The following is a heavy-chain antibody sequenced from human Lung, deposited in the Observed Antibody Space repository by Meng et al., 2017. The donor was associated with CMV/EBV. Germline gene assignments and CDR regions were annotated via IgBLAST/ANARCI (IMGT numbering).Heavy chain of an antibody. V-gene: IGHV5-51*01. J-gene: IGHJ4*02. CDR2: IYPGDSDT. CDR3: ARKEESYSSSGFDY. D-gene: IGHD6-6*01. CDR1: GYSFTSYW. Sequence: GGSLRLXXKGSGYSFTSYWIGWVRQMPGKGLEWMGIIYPGDSDTRYSPSFQGQVTISADKSISTAYLQWSSLKASDTAMYYCARKEESYSSSGFDYWGQGTLVTVSS.